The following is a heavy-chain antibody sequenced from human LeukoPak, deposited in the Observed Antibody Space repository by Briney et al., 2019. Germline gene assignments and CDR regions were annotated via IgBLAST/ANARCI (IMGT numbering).Heavy chain of an antibody. CDR1: GFTFSSYG. CDR3: AKERGYSYGYMDY. CDR2: ISYDGSNK. D-gene: IGHD5-18*01. Sequence: GRSLRLSCAASGFTFSSYGMHWVRQAPGKGLEWVAVISYDGSNKYYADSVKGRFTISRDNSKNTLYLQMNSLRAEDTAVYYCAKERGYSYGYMDYWGQGTLATVSS. V-gene: IGHV3-30*18. J-gene: IGHJ4*02.